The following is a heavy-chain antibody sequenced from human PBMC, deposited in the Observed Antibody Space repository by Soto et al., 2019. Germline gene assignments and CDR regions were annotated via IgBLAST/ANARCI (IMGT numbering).Heavy chain of an antibody. Sequence: QVQLVQSGAEVKKPGASVKVSCKASGYTFTSYGISWVRQAPGQGLEWMGWISAYNGNTNYAQKLQGRVTLTTDTSTSTAYMELRSLRSDDTAVYYCARDRATRYSPGWFDPWGQGTLVTVSS. CDR2: ISAYNGNT. CDR1: GYTFTSYG. CDR3: ARDRATRYSPGWFDP. D-gene: IGHD6-13*01. J-gene: IGHJ5*02. V-gene: IGHV1-18*01.